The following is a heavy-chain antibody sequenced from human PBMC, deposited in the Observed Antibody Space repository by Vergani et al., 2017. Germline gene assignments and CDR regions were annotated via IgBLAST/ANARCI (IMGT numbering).Heavy chain of an antibody. D-gene: IGHD3-22*01. CDR1: GCTFSSYA. J-gene: IGHJ4*02. V-gene: IGHV3-30-3*01. CDR3: ARTYYDSSGYYFRTARGDY. CDR2: ISYDGSNK. Sequence: QVQPVESGGGVVQPGRSLRLSCAASGCTFSSYAMHWVRQAPGKGLEWVAVISYDGSNKYDADSVKGRFTLSCDNSKKTLYLQMNSLRAEETAVYYCARTYYDSSGYYFRTARGDYWGQGTLVTVSS.